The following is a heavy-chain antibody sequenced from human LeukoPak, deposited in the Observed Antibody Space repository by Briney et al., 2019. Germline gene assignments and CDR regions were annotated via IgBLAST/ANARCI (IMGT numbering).Heavy chain of an antibody. Sequence: SETLSLTCTVSGGSISSYYWSWIRQPPGKGLEWIGYIYYSGSTNYNPSLKSRVTISVDTSKNQFSLKLSSVTAADTAVYYCARGSRKQWSFVGWGQGTLVTVSS. V-gene: IGHV4-59*01. CDR2: IYYSGST. CDR3: ARGSRKQWSFVG. J-gene: IGHJ4*02. D-gene: IGHD6-19*01. CDR1: GGSISSYY.